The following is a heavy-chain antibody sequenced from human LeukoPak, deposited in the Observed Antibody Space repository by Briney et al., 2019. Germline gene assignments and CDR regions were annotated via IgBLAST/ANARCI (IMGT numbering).Heavy chain of an antibody. J-gene: IGHJ4*02. CDR1: GGTFSSYT. CDR2: IIPILGIA. V-gene: IGHV1-69*02. CDR3: PRGIDSSGVDY. D-gene: IGHD6-19*01. Sequence: SVKVSCKASGGTFSSYTISWVRQAPGQGLEWMGRIIPILGIANYAQKFQGRVTITADKSTSTAYMELSSLRSEDTAVYYCPRGIDSSGVDYWGQGTLVTVSS.